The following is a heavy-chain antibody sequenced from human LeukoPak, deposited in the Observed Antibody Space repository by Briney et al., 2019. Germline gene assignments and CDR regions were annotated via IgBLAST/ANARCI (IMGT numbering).Heavy chain of an antibody. CDR3: AREPMATLSVDI. J-gene: IGHJ3*02. V-gene: IGHV1-2*02. CDR2: INPNSGGT. D-gene: IGHD5-24*01. CDR1: GYTFTSYY. Sequence: ASVKVSCKASGYTFTSYYIHWVRQAPGQGLEWMGWINPNSGGTNFAQKFQGRVTMTRDTSITTAYMELSSLRSEDTAVYYCAREPMATLSVDIWGQGTMVTVSS.